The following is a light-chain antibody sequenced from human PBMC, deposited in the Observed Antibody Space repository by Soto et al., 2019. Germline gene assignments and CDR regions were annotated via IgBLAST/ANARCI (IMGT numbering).Light chain of an antibody. CDR2: DVY. Sequence: QSVLTQPASMSGSPGQSITISCTGTSSDVGGFNYVSWYQQHPGKAPKLLIFDVYSRPSGISNRFSGSKSGNTASLTISGLQAEDEADYYCSSYTTSSSYVFGAGTKVTVL. CDR1: SSDVGGFNY. J-gene: IGLJ1*01. CDR3: SSYTTSSSYV. V-gene: IGLV2-14*01.